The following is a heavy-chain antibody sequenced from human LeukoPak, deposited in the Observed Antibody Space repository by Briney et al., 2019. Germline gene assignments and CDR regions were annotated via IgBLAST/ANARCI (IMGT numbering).Heavy chain of an antibody. CDR2: MNPSGGST. D-gene: IGHD3-22*01. V-gene: IGHV1-46*01. CDR3: ARDTGYYYDSSGYLRFDY. CDR1: GYSFTSYY. Sequence: ASVKVSCKASGYSFTSYYMHWVRQAPGQGLEWMGRMNPSGGSTSYAQKFQGRVTMTRDTSTSTVYMELSSLRSEDTAVYYCARDTGYYYDSSGYLRFDYWGQGTLVTVSS. J-gene: IGHJ4*02.